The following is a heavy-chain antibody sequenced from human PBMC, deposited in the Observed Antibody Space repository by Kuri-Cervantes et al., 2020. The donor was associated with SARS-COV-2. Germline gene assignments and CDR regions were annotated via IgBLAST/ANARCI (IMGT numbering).Heavy chain of an antibody. CDR1: GFTVSSNY. CDR3: AIAAAEFFDY. J-gene: IGHJ4*02. CDR2: ICSGGST. D-gene: IGHD6-13*01. Sequence: GGSLRLSCAASGFTVSSNYMSWVRQAPGKGLEWVSVICSGGSTYYADSVKGRFTISRDNSKNTLYLQMNSLRAEDTAVYYCAIAAAEFFDYWGQGTLVTVSS. V-gene: IGHV3-53*01.